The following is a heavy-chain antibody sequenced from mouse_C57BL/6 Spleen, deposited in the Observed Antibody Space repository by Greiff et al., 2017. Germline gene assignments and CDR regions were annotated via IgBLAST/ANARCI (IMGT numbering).Heavy chain of an antibody. CDR2: INYDGSST. Sequence: EVMLVESEGGLVQPGSSMKLSCTASGFTFSDYYMAWVRQVPEKGLEWVANINYDGSSTYYLDSLKSRFIISRDNAKNILYLQMSSLKSEDTATYYCAREGEITPFDYWGQGTTLTVSS. V-gene: IGHV5-16*01. CDR3: AREGEITPFDY. J-gene: IGHJ2*01. D-gene: IGHD1-3*01. CDR1: GFTFSDYY.